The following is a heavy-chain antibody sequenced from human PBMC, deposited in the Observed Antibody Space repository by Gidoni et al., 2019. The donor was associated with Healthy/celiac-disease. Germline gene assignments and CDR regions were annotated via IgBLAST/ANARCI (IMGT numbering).Heavy chain of an antibody. CDR2: IWYDGSNK. J-gene: IGHJ3*02. V-gene: IGHV3-33*01. CDR1: GFPFISYG. D-gene: IGHD6-13*01. CDR3: ARVRAAAGRRDAFDI. Sequence: QVQWLNSGGGWVLPGGSLRLSCAAPGFPFISYGMHWVRQAPGKGLAWVAVIWYDGSNKYYADSVKGRFTISRDNSKNTLYLQMNSLRAEDTAVYYCARVRAAAGRRDAFDIWGQGTMVTVSS.